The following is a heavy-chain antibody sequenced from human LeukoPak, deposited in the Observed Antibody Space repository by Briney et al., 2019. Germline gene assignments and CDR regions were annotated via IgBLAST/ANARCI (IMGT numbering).Heavy chain of an antibody. CDR3: VRGNYWFDS. V-gene: IGHV6-1*01. CDR2: TYYRSKWYN. Sequence: LSQTLSLTCAISGDSVSSNGAAWNWIRQTPSRGLEWLGRTYYRSKWYNHHAVSVKSRITINPDTSKNQFSLQLNSVTPEDTAVYYCVRGNYWFDSWGQGTLVTVSS. CDR1: GDSVSSNGAA. J-gene: IGHJ5*01.